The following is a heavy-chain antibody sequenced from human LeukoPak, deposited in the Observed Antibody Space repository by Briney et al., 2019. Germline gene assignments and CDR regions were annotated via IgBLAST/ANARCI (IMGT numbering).Heavy chain of an antibody. CDR3: ARGRYYDFWSGSTSSGTWYFDL. V-gene: IGHV4-30-2*01. CDR2: IYHSGST. J-gene: IGHJ2*01. D-gene: IGHD3-3*01. Sequence: PSETLSLTCTVSGGSISSGGYYWSWIRQPPGKGLEWIGYIYHSGSTYYNPSLKSRVTISVDRSKNQFSLKLSSVTAADTAVYYCARGRYYDFWSGSTSSGTWYFDLWGRGTLVTVSS. CDR1: GGSISSGGYY.